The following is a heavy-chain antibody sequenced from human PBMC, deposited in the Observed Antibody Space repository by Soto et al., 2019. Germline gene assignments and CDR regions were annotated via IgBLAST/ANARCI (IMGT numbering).Heavy chain of an antibody. V-gene: IGHV1-2*04. J-gene: IGHJ6*03. CDR2: INPNSGGT. Sequence: QVQLVQSGAEVKKPGASVKVSCKASGYTFTGYYMHWVRQAPGQGLEWMGWINPNSGGTNYAQRFQGWVTMTRDTSISTANMELSSLRSDDTAVYYCARAVGTGYYSYYYYMDVWGKGTTVTVSS. D-gene: IGHD3-9*01. CDR3: ARAVGTGYYSYYYYMDV. CDR1: GYTFTGYY.